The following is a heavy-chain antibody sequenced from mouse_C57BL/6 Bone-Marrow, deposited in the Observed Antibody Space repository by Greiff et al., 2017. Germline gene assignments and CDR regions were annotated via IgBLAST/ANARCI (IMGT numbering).Heavy chain of an antibody. D-gene: IGHD1-1*01. V-gene: IGHV1-81*01. J-gene: IGHJ4*01. CDR1: GYTFTSYG. CDR2: IYPRSGNT. Sequence: VQLQQSGAELARPGASVKLSCKASGYTFTSYGISWVKQRTGQGLGWIGEIYPRSGNTYYNEKFKGKATLTADKSSSTAYMELRSLTSEDSAVYFCARGDYGSSYYYAMDYWGQGTSVTVSS. CDR3: ARGDYGSSYYYAMDY.